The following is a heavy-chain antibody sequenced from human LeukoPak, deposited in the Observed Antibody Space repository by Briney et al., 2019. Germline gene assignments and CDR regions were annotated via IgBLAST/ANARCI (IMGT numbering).Heavy chain of an antibody. Sequence: SVKVSCKASGGTFSSYAISWVRQAPGQGLEWMGGIIPIFGTANYAQKFQGRVTITADESTGTAYMELSSLRSEDTAVYYCARGPLELLLGWFDPWGQGTLVTVSS. D-gene: IGHD3-3*01. J-gene: IGHJ5*02. V-gene: IGHV1-69*13. CDR3: ARGPLELLLGWFDP. CDR2: IIPIFGTA. CDR1: GGTFSSYA.